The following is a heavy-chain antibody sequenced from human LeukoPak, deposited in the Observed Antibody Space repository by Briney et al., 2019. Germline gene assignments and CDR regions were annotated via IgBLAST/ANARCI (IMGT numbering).Heavy chain of an antibody. D-gene: IGHD2-15*01. Sequence: PGGSLRLSCVGSGFPFSSYSMNWVRQAPGKGLEWVSSIDLNGNHINYVDSVEGRFTISRDNAKNSLFLQTNSLRVEDTAVYFCARDRGLGLPNWFDSWGQGTLVTVSS. CDR2: IDLNGNHI. J-gene: IGHJ5*01. CDR3: ARDRGLGLPNWFDS. CDR1: GFPFSSYS. V-gene: IGHV3-21*01.